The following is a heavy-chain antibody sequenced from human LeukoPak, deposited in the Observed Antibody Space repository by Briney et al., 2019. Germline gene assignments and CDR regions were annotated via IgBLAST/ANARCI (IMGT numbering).Heavy chain of an antibody. Sequence: QTGGSLRLSCAASGFTFSSYAMSWDRQAPGKGLEWVSAISGSGGSTYYADSVKGRFTISRDNSKNTLYLQMNSLRAEDTAVYYCAKDIVATRRGVFDYWGQGTLVTVSS. D-gene: IGHD5-12*01. V-gene: IGHV3-23*01. CDR1: GFTFSSYA. CDR2: ISGSGGST. CDR3: AKDIVATRRGVFDY. J-gene: IGHJ4*02.